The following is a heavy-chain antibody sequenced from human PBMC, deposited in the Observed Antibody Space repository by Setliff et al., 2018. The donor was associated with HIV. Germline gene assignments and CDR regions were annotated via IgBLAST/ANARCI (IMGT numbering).Heavy chain of an antibody. CDR3: AREKYGDKFDY. J-gene: IGHJ4*02. CDR1: GYIFTNYG. D-gene: IGHD2-8*01. Sequence: ASVKVSCKASGYIFTNYGISWVRQAPGQGLEWMGWITGYNGNTNYAEKFQGRVTMTRDTSTGTVYMDLRSLRSDDTAMYYCAREKYGDKFDYWGQGTLVTVSS. CDR2: ITGYNGNT. V-gene: IGHV1-18*01.